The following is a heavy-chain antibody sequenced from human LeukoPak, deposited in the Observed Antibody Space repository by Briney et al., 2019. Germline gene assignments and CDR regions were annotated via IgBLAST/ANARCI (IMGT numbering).Heavy chain of an antibody. J-gene: IGHJ6*03. CDR2: INNSGDST. V-gene: IGHV3-20*04. CDR1: GFTFDDYG. CDR3: AREHSGYDFPGRDYYYMDV. D-gene: IGHD5-12*01. Sequence: GGSLRLSCAASGFTFDDYGMSWVRQAPGKGLEWVSAINNSGDSTYYADSVKGRFTISRDNAKNSLYLQMNSLRAEDTAVYYCAREHSGYDFPGRDYYYMDVWGKGTTVTVSS.